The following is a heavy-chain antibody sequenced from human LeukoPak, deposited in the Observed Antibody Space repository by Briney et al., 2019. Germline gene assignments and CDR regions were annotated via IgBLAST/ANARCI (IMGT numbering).Heavy chain of an antibody. Sequence: ASVKVSCKASGGTFSSYAISWVRQAPGQGLEWMGGIIPIFGTANYAQKFQGRVTITADESTSTAYMELSSLRSEDTAVYYCASPNLNWNDGPPYYYYYMDVWGKGTTVTVSS. J-gene: IGHJ6*03. CDR1: GGTFSSYA. CDR2: IIPIFGTA. V-gene: IGHV1-69*13. D-gene: IGHD1-1*01. CDR3: ASPNLNWNDGPPYYYYYMDV.